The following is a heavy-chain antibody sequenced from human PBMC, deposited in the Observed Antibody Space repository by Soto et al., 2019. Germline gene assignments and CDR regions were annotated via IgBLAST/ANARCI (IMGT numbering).Heavy chain of an antibody. CDR1: GGSISSGGYY. D-gene: IGHD3-22*01. J-gene: IGHJ4*02. V-gene: IGHV4-31*03. CDR3: ARLDNSGYYYGYYFDY. Sequence: PSETLSLTCTVSGGSISSGGYYWSWIRQHPGKGLEWIGYIYYSGSTYYNPSLKSRVTISVDTSKNQFSLKLSSVTAADTAVYYCARLDNSGYYYGYYFDYWGQGTLVTVSS. CDR2: IYYSGST.